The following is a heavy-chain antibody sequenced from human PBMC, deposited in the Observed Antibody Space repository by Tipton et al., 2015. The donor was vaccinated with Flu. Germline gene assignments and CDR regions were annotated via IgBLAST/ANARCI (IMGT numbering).Heavy chain of an antibody. CDR2: ISPYADNS. CDR3: ARSKDYYGSGSYFDY. Sequence: QLVQSGGEVKPPGASVKVSCKTSGYTFNTYGISWVRQAPGQGLEWMGWISPYADNSNYAEKFQGRVTMTTDTSTSTAYMELRSLRSDDTAVYYCARSKDYYGSGSYFDYWGQGTLVTVSS. D-gene: IGHD3-10*01. J-gene: IGHJ4*02. CDR1: GYTFNTYG. V-gene: IGHV1-18*01.